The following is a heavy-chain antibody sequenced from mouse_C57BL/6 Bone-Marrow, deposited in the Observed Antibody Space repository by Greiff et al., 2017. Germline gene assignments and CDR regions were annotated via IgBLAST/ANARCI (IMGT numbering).Heavy chain of an antibody. Sequence: QVQLQQSGAELARPGASVKLSCKASGYTFTSYGISWVKQRTGQGLEWIGEIYPRSGNTYYNEKFKGKATLTADKSSSTAYMELRSLTSEDSAVYFCARVYYYGSSDYFDYWGQGTTRTVAS. J-gene: IGHJ2*01. CDR2: IYPRSGNT. V-gene: IGHV1-81*01. D-gene: IGHD1-1*01. CDR1: GYTFTSYG. CDR3: ARVYYYGSSDYFDY.